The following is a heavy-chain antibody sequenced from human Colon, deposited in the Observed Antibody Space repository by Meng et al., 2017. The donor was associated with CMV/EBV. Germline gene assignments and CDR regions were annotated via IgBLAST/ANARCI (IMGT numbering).Heavy chain of an antibody. CDR2: IKQDGSEK. V-gene: IGHV3-7*01. D-gene: IGHD4-17*01. CDR3: ASETEGSDYDAFDI. Sequence: GESLKISCAASGFTFSSYWMSWVRQAPGKGLEWVANIKQDGSEKYYVDSVKGRFTISRDNAKNSLYLQMNSLRAEDTAVYYCASETEGSDYDAFDIWGQGTMVTVSS. J-gene: IGHJ3*02. CDR1: GFTFSSYW.